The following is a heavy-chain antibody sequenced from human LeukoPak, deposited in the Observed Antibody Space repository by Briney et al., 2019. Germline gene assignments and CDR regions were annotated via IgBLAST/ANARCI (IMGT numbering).Heavy chain of an antibody. CDR3: ATPGPDWGDAFDA. V-gene: IGHV1-24*01. D-gene: IGHD3/OR15-3a*01. CDR1: GYSVMELS. Sequence: ASVKVSCKVSGYSVMELSMHWVRQAPGKGLEWMGGFDPEDGETIYAQKFQGRVTMTEDTSTDTAYMELSSLRSEDTAVYYCATPGPDWGDAFDAWGQGTRVTVSS. J-gene: IGHJ3*01. CDR2: FDPEDGET.